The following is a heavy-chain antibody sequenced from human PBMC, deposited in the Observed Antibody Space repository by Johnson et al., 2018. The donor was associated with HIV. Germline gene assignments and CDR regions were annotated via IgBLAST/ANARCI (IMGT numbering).Heavy chain of an antibody. J-gene: IGHJ3*02. CDR1: GFTFSSYG. Sequence: QVQLVESGGGVVRPGGSLRLSCAASGFTFSSYGMHWVRQAPGKGLEWVAVISYDGSNKYYADSVKGRFTISRDNSKNTLYLQMNSLRAEDTAVYYCATPAGGTNALDIWGQGTMVTVSS. CDR3: ATPAGGTNALDI. CDR2: ISYDGSNK. V-gene: IGHV3-30*03. D-gene: IGHD1-26*01.